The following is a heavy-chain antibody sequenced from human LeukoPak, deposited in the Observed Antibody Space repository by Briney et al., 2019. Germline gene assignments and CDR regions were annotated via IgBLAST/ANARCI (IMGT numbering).Heavy chain of an antibody. CDR2: INHSGST. D-gene: IGHD3-3*01. CDR1: GGSFSGYY. J-gene: IGHJ5*02. Sequence: QPSETLSLTCAVYGGSFSGYYWSWIRQPPGKGLEWIGEINHSGSTNYNPSLKSRVTKSVDTSKNQFSLKLSSVTAADTAVYYCARGRGGKYYDFWSGRTYNWFDPWGQGTLVTVSS. V-gene: IGHV4-34*01. CDR3: ARGRGGKYYDFWSGRTYNWFDP.